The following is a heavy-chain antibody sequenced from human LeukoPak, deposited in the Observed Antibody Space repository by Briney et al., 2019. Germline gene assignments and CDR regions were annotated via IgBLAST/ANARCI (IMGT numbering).Heavy chain of an antibody. Sequence: SQTLSLTCAISGDSVSRNSGAWNWIRQSPSRGLEWLGRTFYRSKWYNDYAESVKSRITINPDTSKNQFSLQLNSVTPEDTAVYYCARDGNYYDSSGYVLDWGQGTLVTVSS. CDR2: TFYRSKWYN. J-gene: IGHJ4*02. V-gene: IGHV6-1*01. D-gene: IGHD3-22*01. CDR1: GDSVSRNSGA. CDR3: ARDGNYYDSSGYVLD.